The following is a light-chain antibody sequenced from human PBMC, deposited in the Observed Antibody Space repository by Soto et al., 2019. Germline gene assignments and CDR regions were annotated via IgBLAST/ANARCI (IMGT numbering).Light chain of an antibody. CDR3: SSDAGSSNV. V-gene: IGLV2-8*01. CDR1: SSDVGGYNY. CDR2: EVN. J-gene: IGLJ1*01. Sequence: QSVLTQPPSASGSPGQSVAISCTGTSSDVGGYNYVSWYQQHPGKAPKLMIYEVNKRPSGVPDRFSGSKSGNTASLTVSGLQAEDEAYYYCSSDAGSSNVFGTGTKVTVL.